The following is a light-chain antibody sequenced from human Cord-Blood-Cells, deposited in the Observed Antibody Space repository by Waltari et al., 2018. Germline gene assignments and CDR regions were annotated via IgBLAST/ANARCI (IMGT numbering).Light chain of an antibody. CDR3: AAWDDSLNGYV. V-gene: IGLV1-44*01. CDR2: SNN. Sequence: QSVLTQPPPASGTPGQRVTISCSGSSPNIGSHTVNWYQPLPGPAPKLLIYSNNRRPAGVPDRCSGSKSGTSASLAISGLQSEDEADYYCAAWDDSLNGYVFGTGTKVTVL. CDR1: SPNIGSHT. J-gene: IGLJ1*01.